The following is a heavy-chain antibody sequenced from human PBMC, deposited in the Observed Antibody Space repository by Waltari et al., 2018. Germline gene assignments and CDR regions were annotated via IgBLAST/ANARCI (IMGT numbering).Heavy chain of an antibody. J-gene: IGHJ4*02. D-gene: IGHD6-13*01. CDR1: GFTFSSYS. CDR3: ARVAHSSSWTYYFDY. V-gene: IGHV3-21*01. CDR2: ISSSSSYT. Sequence: EVQLVESGGGLVKPGGSLRLSCAASGFTFSSYSMNWVRQAPGKGLEWFSSISSSSSYTYYADSVKGRFTISRDNAKNSLYLQMNSLRAEDTAVYYCARVAHSSSWTYYFDYWGQGTLVTVSS.